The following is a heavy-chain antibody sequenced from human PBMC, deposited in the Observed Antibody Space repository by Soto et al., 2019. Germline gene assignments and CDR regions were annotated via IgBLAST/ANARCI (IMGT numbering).Heavy chain of an antibody. D-gene: IGHD3-22*01. Sequence: GASVKVSCKASGGTFSSYAISWVRQAPGQGLEWMGGIIPIFGTANYAQKFQGRVTITADESTSTAYMELSSLRSEDTAVYYCARDGGREYYDSSGYHNWFDPWGQGTLVTVSS. CDR3: ARDGGREYYDSSGYHNWFDP. CDR1: GGTFSSYA. J-gene: IGHJ5*02. V-gene: IGHV1-69*13. CDR2: IIPIFGTA.